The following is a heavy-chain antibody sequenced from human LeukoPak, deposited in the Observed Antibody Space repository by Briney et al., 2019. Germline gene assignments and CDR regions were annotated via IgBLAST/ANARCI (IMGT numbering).Heavy chain of an antibody. J-gene: IGHJ5*02. V-gene: IGHV3-23*01. CDR1: GFRFSDYT. CDR2: IGGRGGST. Sequence: GGSLRLSCAASGFRFSDYTMTWVRQAPGKGPEWVSAIGGRGGSTYYADSLGGRFAISRDNSKDMLYLQMNSLKVEDTATYYCGKEGGAWGQGTKVTVAS. CDR3: GKEGGA. D-gene: IGHD3-16*01.